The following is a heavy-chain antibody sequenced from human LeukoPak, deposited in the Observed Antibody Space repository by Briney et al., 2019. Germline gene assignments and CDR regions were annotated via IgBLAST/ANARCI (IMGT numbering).Heavy chain of an antibody. CDR1: GFTFSSYA. Sequence: GRSLRLSCAASGFTFSSYAMHWVRQAPGKGLEWVAVISYDGSNKYYADSVKGRFTISRDNAKKSIYLEMNNLRVEDTAVYYCVRDDWGPAEGWGPGTLVTVSS. CDR2: ISYDGSNK. J-gene: IGHJ4*02. V-gene: IGHV3-30*04. D-gene: IGHD3-16*01. CDR3: VRDDWGPAEG.